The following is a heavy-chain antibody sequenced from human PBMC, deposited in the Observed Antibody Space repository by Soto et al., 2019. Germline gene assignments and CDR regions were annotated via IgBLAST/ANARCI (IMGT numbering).Heavy chain of an antibody. D-gene: IGHD4-17*01. Sequence: EVQLAESGGDLVQRGGSLKFSCTGLGFNFSGSALHWVRQPSGTGLEWVGRIRGRAKKYATSYATSVRGRFYLSRDASNNPALLQMNSLRDEDPGVYFCFGRGGDSIQDIWGQGALVTVSS. J-gene: IGHJ4*02. CDR2: IRGRAKKYAT. CDR3: FGRGGDSIQDI. CDR1: GFNFSGSA. V-gene: IGHV3-73*01.